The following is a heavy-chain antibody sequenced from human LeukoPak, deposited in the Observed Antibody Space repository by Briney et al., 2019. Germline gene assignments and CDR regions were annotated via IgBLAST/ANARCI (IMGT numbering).Heavy chain of an antibody. Sequence: GGSLRLSCAASGFTFSSYWMHWVRQAPGKGLMWVSRINTDGSSTRYADSVKGRFTISRDNTKNTLYLQMNSLRAEDTAVYYCACLTYYDFWGVGYWGQGTLVTVSS. V-gene: IGHV3-74*01. CDR1: GFTFSSYW. J-gene: IGHJ4*02. CDR3: ACLTYYDFWGVGY. D-gene: IGHD3-3*01. CDR2: INTDGSST.